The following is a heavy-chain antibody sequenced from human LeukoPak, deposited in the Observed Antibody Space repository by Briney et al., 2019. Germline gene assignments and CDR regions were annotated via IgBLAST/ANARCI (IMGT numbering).Heavy chain of an antibody. CDR2: IYHSGST. CDR1: GYSISSGYY. CDR3: ARSTFAGGNVNFDY. Sequence: SETLSLTCAVSGYSISSGYYWGWIRQPPGKGLEWIGSIYHSGSTYYNPSLKSRVTISVDTSKNQFSLKLSSVTAADTAVYYCARSTFAGGNVNFDYWGQGTLVTVSS. V-gene: IGHV4-38-2*01. D-gene: IGHD4-23*01. J-gene: IGHJ4*02.